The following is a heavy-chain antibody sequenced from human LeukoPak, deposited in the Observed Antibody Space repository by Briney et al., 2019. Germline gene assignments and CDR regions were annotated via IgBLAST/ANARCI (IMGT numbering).Heavy chain of an antibody. Sequence: SETLSLTCTVSGGSISSGGYYWGWLRQHPGKGLEWIGYIYYSGSTYYNPSLKSRVTIAVDTTKNQFSLKLSPVTAADPAVYYCACDYYGSSIWGQGTMVTVSS. CDR1: GGSISSGGYY. CDR3: ACDYYGSSI. J-gene: IGHJ1*01. CDR2: IYYSGST. D-gene: IGHD3-10*01. V-gene: IGHV4-31*03.